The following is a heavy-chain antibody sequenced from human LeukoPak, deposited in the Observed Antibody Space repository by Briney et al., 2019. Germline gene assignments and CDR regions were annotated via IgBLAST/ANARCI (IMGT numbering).Heavy chain of an antibody. Sequence: PGGSLRLSCAASGFTFDDYAIHWVRQAPGKGLEWVSGISWNSETIGYADSVKGRFTIYRDNAKNSLFRKMKSLSVEDTALSYCTNPFGPWGQGPLVTVSS. CDR2: ISWNSETI. CDR1: GFTFDDYA. CDR3: TNPFGP. J-gene: IGHJ5*02. V-gene: IGHV3-9*01.